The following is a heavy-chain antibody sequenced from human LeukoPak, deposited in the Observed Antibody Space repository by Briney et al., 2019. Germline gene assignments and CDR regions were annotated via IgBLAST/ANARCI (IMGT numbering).Heavy chain of an antibody. CDR2: IIPIFGTA. CDR1: GGTFSSYA. CDR3: ARASFGGSGLHNYSFLTFDY. V-gene: IGHV1-69*13. Sequence: SVKVSCKASGGTFSSYAISWVRQAPGQGLEWMGGIIPIFGTANYAQKFQGRVTITADESTSTAYMELSSLRSEDTAVYYCARASFGGSGLHNYSFLTFDYWGQGTLVTVSS. J-gene: IGHJ4*02. D-gene: IGHD3-16*01.